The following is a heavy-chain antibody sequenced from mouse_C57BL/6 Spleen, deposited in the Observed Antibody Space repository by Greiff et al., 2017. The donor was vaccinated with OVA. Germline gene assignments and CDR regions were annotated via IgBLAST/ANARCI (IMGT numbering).Heavy chain of an antibody. V-gene: IGHV1-22*01. CDR1: GYTFTDYN. Sequence: EVQLQQSGPELVKPGASVKMSCKASGYTFTDYNMHWVKQSHGKSLEWIGYINPNNGGTSYNQKFKGKATLTVNKSSSTAYMELRSLTSEDSAVYYCARGRHYDYDLYAMDYWGQGTSVTVSS. D-gene: IGHD2-4*01. CDR3: ARGRHYDYDLYAMDY. CDR2: INPNNGGT. J-gene: IGHJ4*01.